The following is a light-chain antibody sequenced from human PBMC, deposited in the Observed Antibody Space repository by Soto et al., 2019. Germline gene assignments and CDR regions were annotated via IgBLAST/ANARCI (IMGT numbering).Light chain of an antibody. Sequence: DIVMTQSPDSLAVSLGERATINCKSSQSVLYRSNNHNYLAWYQQKPGQPPRLLIYWASTRESGVPDRFSGSGSGTDFPLTISSLQAEDVAVYYCQQYYSTPWTFGQATKVDIK. CDR2: WAS. V-gene: IGKV4-1*01. CDR3: QQYYSTPWT. CDR1: QSVLYRSNNHNY. J-gene: IGKJ1*01.